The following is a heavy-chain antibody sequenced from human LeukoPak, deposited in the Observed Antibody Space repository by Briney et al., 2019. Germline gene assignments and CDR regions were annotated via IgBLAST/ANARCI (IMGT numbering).Heavy chain of an antibody. D-gene: IGHD1/OR15-1a*01. CDR1: GFTFNSYA. CDR3: ARENTRYFDY. CDR2: VSYDGSNE. V-gene: IGHV3-30-3*01. J-gene: IGHJ4*02. Sequence: PGGSLRLSCAASGFTFNSYAMPWVRQAPGKGLEWVAVVSYDGSNEYYADSVKGRFTISRDNSNNTLYLQMNSLRAEDTAVYYCARENTRYFDYWGQGILVTVSS.